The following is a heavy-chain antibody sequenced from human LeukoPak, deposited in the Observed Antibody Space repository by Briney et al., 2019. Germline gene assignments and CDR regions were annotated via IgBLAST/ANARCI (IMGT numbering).Heavy chain of an antibody. CDR2: IRTSGNN. D-gene: IGHD3-22*01. V-gene: IGHV4-4*07. Sequence: SETLSLTCTVSGGSMTNYYWSWIRQPAGKGLEWIGRIRTSGNNNYNPSLASRVTISVDTSKNQFSLKLSSVTAADTAVYYCARDQAYYYDSSGYYWYFDLWGRGTLVTVSS. CDR3: ARDQAYYYDSSGYYWYFDL. CDR1: GGSMTNYY. J-gene: IGHJ2*01.